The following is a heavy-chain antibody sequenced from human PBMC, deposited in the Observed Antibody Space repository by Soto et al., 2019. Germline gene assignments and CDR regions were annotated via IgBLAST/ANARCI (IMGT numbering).Heavy chain of an antibody. J-gene: IGHJ4*02. CDR2: ISSSSSYI. CDR1: GFTFSSYS. CDR3: ARGGVSYYDSSGYYYVDY. D-gene: IGHD3-22*01. V-gene: IGHV3-21*01. Sequence: GGSLRLSCAASGFTFSSYSMNWVRQAPGKGLEWVSSISSSSSYIYYADSVKGRFTISRDNAKNSLYLQMNSLRAEDTAVYYCARGGVSYYDSSGYYYVDYWGQGTLVTVSS.